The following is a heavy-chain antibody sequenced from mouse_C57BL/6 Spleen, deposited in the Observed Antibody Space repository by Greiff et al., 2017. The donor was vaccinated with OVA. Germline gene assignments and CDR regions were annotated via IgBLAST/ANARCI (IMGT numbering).Heavy chain of an antibody. V-gene: IGHV1-85*01. Sequence: VQLQQSGPELVKPGASVKLSCKASGYTFTSYDINWVKQRPGQGLEWIGWIYPRDGSTKYNEKFKGKATLTVDTSSSTAYMELHSLTSEDSAVYFCAKISSINPEPFDYWGQGTTLTVSS. D-gene: IGHD1-1*01. CDR1: GYTFTSYD. CDR3: AKISSINPEPFDY. J-gene: IGHJ2*01. CDR2: IYPRDGST.